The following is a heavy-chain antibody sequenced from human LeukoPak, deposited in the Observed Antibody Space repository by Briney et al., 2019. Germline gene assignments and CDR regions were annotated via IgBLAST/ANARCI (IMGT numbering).Heavy chain of an antibody. V-gene: IGHV4-61*01. J-gene: IGHJ1*01. CDR1: GDSVSSASYF. CDR3: ASFTYYYDSSGYPSAEYFQH. Sequence: PSETLSLTCTVSGDSVSSASYFWSWIRQSPGKGLEWIGYMYYSGGTNYSPSLQSRVTISVDTSKNQFSLKLSSVTAADTAVYYCASFTYYYDSSGYPSAEYFQHWGQGTLVTVSS. CDR2: MYYSGGT. D-gene: IGHD3-22*01.